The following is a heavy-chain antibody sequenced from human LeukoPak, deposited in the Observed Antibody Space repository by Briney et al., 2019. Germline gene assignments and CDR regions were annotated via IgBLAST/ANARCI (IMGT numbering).Heavy chain of an antibody. J-gene: IGHJ3*02. CDR2: VYYSGNT. D-gene: IGHD1-14*01. Sequence: SETLSLTCTVSIGSISNYYWSWIRQPPGKGLEWIGYVYYSGNTNYNPSLKSRVTISVDTSKNRFSLNLSSLTAADTAVYYCARYHRGRSDAFDIWGQGTMVTVSS. V-gene: IGHV4-59*01. CDR3: ARYHRGRSDAFDI. CDR1: IGSISNYY.